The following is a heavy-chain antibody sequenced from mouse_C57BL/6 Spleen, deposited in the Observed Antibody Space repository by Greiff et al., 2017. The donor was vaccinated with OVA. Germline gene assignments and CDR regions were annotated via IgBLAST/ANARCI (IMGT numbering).Heavy chain of an antibody. Sequence: QVQLKQPGAELVKPGASVKLSCKASGYTFTSYWMQWVKQRPGQGLEWIGEIDPSDSYTNYNQKFKGKATLTVDTSSSTAYMQLSSLTSEDSAVYYCARHYGSTWYFDVWGTGTTVTVSS. CDR2: IDPSDSYT. D-gene: IGHD1-1*01. V-gene: IGHV1-50*01. J-gene: IGHJ1*03. CDR1: GYTFTSYW. CDR3: ARHYGSTWYFDV.